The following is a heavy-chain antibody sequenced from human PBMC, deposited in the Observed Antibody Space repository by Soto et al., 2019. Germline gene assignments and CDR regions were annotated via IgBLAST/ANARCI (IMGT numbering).Heavy chain of an antibody. D-gene: IGHD3-10*01. CDR2: IYSGGST. CDR3: ARDSVRYYYYMDV. V-gene: IGHV3-66*01. J-gene: IGHJ6*03. Sequence: EVQLVESGGGLVQPGGSLRLSCAASGFTVSSNYMSWVRQAPGKGLAWVSVIYSGGSTYYADSVKGRFTISRDNSKNTLYLQMNSLRAEDTAVYYCARDSVRYYYYMDVWGKGTTVTVSS. CDR1: GFTVSSNY.